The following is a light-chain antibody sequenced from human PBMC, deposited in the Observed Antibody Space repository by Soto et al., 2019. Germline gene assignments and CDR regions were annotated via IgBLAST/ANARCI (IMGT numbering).Light chain of an antibody. CDR2: DAS. J-gene: IGKJ5*01. CDR3: QQYNSYPIT. V-gene: IGKV1-5*02. Sequence: DIQLTQSPSSVSSSLGDRVTIFCRASRNSSTFLDWYQQKPGKAPKLLIYDASNLESGVPARFSGSGSGTEFTLTISSLQPDDFATYYCQQYNSYPITFGQGTRLEIK. CDR1: RNSSTF.